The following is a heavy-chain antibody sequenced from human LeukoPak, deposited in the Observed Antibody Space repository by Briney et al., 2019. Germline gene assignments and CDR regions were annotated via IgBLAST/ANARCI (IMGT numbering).Heavy chain of an antibody. CDR3: ARLDSYGYGYVDY. V-gene: IGHV5-51*01. Sequence: GESLKISCKGSGYSFSTYWISWVRQMPGKGLEWVAIIYPGDSDTRYYRSFQGQVSISADRSISTAYLQWGSLKASDTAMYYCARLDSYGYGYVDYWGQGTLVTVSS. CDR1: GYSFSTYW. J-gene: IGHJ4*02. D-gene: IGHD5-18*01. CDR2: IYPGDSDT.